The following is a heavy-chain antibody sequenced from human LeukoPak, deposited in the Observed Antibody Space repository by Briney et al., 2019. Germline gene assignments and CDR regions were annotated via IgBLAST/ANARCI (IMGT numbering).Heavy chain of an antibody. J-gene: IGHJ6*03. Sequence: GGSLRLSCAASGFTFSTYAMSWVRQAPGKGLEWVSAISGTSSSTYHADTVKGRFTISRDNAKNMLYLQMNSLRADDTAVYYCARSLRVRAVPDYMDVWGKGTTVIISS. CDR1: GFTFSTYA. D-gene: IGHD3-10*01. CDR3: ARSLRVRAVPDYMDV. V-gene: IGHV3-23*01. CDR2: ISGTSSST.